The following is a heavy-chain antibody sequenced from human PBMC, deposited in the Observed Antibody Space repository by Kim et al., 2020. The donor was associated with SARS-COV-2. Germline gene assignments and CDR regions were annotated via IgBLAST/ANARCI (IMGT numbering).Heavy chain of an antibody. J-gene: IGHJ4*02. Sequence: SETLSLTCAVYGGSFSGYYRRWIRQPPGKGLEWIGEINHSGSTNYNPSLKRRVTISADNYKNHFSLKVRSVPAADKTAYYCGGGLMATINYWGQGTLVT. CDR1: GGSFSGYY. CDR3: GGGLMATINY. CDR2: INHSGST. V-gene: IGHV4-34*01.